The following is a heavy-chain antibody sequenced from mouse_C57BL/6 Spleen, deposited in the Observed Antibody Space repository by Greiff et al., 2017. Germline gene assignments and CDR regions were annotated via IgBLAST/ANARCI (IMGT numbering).Heavy chain of an antibody. CDR2: ISYDGSN. CDR3: ARGVYDYDGGAWFAY. J-gene: IGHJ3*01. D-gene: IGHD2-4*01. V-gene: IGHV3-6*01. Sequence: EVQLQESGPGLVKPSQSLSLTCSVTGYSITSGYYWNWIRQFPGNKLEWMGYISYDGSNNYNPSLKNRISITRDTSKNQFFLKLNSVTTEDTATYYCARGVYDYDGGAWFAYWGQGTLVTVSA. CDR1: GYSITSGYY.